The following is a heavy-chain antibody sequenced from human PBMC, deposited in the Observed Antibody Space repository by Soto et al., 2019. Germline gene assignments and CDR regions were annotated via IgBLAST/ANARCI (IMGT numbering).Heavy chain of an antibody. D-gene: IGHD4-17*01. CDR2: INHSGST. J-gene: IGHJ4*02. Sequence: PSETLSLTCAVYGGSFSGYYWSWIRQPPGKGLEWIGEINHSGSTNYNPSLKGRVTISVDTSKNQFSLKLSSVTAADTAVYYCARGDYGGNSGFDYWGQGTLVTVSS. V-gene: IGHV4-34*01. CDR1: GGSFSGYY. CDR3: ARGDYGGNSGFDY.